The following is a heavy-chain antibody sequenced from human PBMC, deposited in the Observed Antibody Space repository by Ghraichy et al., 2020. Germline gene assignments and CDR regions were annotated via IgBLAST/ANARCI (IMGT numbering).Heavy chain of an antibody. CDR1: FFSLLSSSHY. J-gene: IGHJ5*02. CDR3: AGEGFGELSSFDP. V-gene: IGHV4-39*01. D-gene: IGHD3-10*01. Sequence: SETLSLTFPVSFFSLLSSSHYSGWIRQLPGKRPHSIGSIYYSGSTYYNPSLKSRVTIYGAKSKNQFSLKLSSVTAADTAVYYCAGEGFGELSSFDPWGQGKRVTVS. CDR2: IYYSGST.